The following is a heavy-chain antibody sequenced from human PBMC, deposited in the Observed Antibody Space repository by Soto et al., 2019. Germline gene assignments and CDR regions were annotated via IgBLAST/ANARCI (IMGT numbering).Heavy chain of an antibody. V-gene: IGHV1-18*01. CDR3: ARYYYYDSSGYYPFDY. Sequence: ASVKVSCKASGYTFTSYGISWVRQAPGQGLEWMGWISAYNGNTNYAQKLQGRVTMTTDTSTSTAYMELRSLRSDDTAVYYCARYYYYDSSGYYPFDYWGQGTLVTVS. CDR2: ISAYNGNT. CDR1: GYTFTSYG. D-gene: IGHD3-22*01. J-gene: IGHJ4*02.